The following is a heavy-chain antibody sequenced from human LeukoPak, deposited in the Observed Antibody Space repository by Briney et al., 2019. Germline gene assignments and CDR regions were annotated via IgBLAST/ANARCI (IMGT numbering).Heavy chain of an antibody. V-gene: IGHV3-21*01. CDR3: ARASGGWDLDY. CDR2: ITSSGTYI. J-gene: IGHJ4*01. CDR1: GFTFNVFH. D-gene: IGHD1-26*01. Sequence: PGGSLRLSCAASGFTFNVFHMNWVRQAPGKGLEWISSITSSGTYITYADSIQGRFTISRDNAKNSLYLQMNSQRVDDTALYYCARASGGWDLDYWGHGTLVTVSS.